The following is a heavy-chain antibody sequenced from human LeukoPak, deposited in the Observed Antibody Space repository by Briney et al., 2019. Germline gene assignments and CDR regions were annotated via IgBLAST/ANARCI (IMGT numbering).Heavy chain of an antibody. V-gene: IGHV3-30*02. CDR3: AKEAIYSSSRYSADY. D-gene: IGHD6-13*01. CDR2: IRYDGSNK. CDR1: GFTFSSYG. J-gene: IGHJ4*02. Sequence: PGGSLRLSCAASGFTFSSYGMHWVRQAPGKGLEWVAFIRYDGSNKYYADSVKGRFTISRDNSKNTLYLQINSLRAEDTAVYYCAKEAIYSSSRYSADYWGQGTLVTVSS.